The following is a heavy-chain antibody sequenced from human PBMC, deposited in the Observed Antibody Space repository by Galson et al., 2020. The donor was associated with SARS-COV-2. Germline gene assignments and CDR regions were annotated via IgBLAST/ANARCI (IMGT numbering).Heavy chain of an antibody. V-gene: IGHV3-23*01. D-gene: IGHD3-9*01. Sequence: GESLKISCAAPGFPFSSYAMRWVRQAPGKGLEWVSAISGSGGSTYYADSVKGRFTISRDNSKNTLYLQMNSLRAEDTAVYYCAKDLQLFDILTGYDYWGQGTLVTVSS. CDR3: AKDLQLFDILTGYDY. CDR1: GFPFSSYA. J-gene: IGHJ4*02. CDR2: ISGSGGST.